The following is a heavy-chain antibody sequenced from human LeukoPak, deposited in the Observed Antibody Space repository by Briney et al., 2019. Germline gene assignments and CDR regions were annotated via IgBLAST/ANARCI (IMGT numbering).Heavy chain of an antibody. J-gene: IGHJ4*02. CDR2: FDPEDGET. CDR3: ATKDAYGSSGYLRN. Sequence: ASVKVSFKVSGYTLTELSMHWVRQAPGKGLELMGGFDPEDGETIYSQKFQGRVTMTDDTSTDTAYMELSSPRSEDTAVYYYATKDAYGSSGYLRNWGQGTLVTVSS. CDR1: GYTLTELS. D-gene: IGHD3-22*01. V-gene: IGHV1-24*01.